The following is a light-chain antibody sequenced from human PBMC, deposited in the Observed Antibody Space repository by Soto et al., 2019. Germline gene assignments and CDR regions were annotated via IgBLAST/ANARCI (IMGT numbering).Light chain of an antibody. CDR3: QRSKSYPWT. V-gene: IGKV1-5*01. J-gene: IGKJ1*01. CDR2: DAS. Sequence: DIQMTQSPSTLSASVGDRVTITCRASQGITRWLAWYQQKPGQAPKLLIYDASSLESGAPSRFSGSGSETALTLTISSLQPDDFETYNCQRSKSYPWTLGQGTKVEI. CDR1: QGITRW.